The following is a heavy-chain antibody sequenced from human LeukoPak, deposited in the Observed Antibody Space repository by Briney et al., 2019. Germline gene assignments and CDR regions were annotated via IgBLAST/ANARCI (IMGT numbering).Heavy chain of an antibody. D-gene: IGHD2-15*01. Sequence: GEPLKISCKGSGYSFTSYWIGWVRQMPGKGLEWMGIIYPGDSDTRYSPSFQGQVTISADKSISTAYLQRSSLKASDTAMYYCARVGPPDRYCSGGSCYSPPFDYWGQGTLVTVSS. CDR2: IYPGDSDT. J-gene: IGHJ4*02. V-gene: IGHV5-51*01. CDR1: GYSFTSYW. CDR3: ARVGPPDRYCSGGSCYSPPFDY.